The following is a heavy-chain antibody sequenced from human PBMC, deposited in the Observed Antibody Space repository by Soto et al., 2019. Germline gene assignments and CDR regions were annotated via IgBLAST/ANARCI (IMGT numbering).Heavy chain of an antibody. V-gene: IGHV3-73*01. CDR1: GFTFSGSA. D-gene: IGHD4-4*01. CDR3: TRATVQYYFDY. CDR2: IRSKANSYAT. J-gene: IGHJ4*02. Sequence: HPGGSLRLSCAASGFTFSGSAMRWVRQASGKGLEWVGRIRSKANSYATAYAASVKGRFTISRDDSKNTAYLQMNSLKTEDTAVYYCTRATVQYYFDYWGQGTLVTVSS.